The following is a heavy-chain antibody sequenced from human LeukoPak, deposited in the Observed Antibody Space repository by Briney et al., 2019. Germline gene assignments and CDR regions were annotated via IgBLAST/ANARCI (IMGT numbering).Heavy chain of an antibody. Sequence: SETLSLTCAVYGGSFSGYYWSWIRQPPGKGLEWIGEINHSGSTNYNPSLKSRVTISVDRSKNQFSLKLSSVTAADTAVYYCARVGGYDSSGYYYYFDYWGQGTLVTVSS. D-gene: IGHD3-22*01. V-gene: IGHV4-34*01. CDR1: GGSFSGYY. CDR2: INHSGST. J-gene: IGHJ4*02. CDR3: ARVGGYDSSGYYYYFDY.